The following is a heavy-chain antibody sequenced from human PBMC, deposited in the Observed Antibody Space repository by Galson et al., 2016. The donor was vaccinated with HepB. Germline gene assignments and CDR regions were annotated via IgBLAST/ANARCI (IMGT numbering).Heavy chain of an antibody. CDR1: GFSLSNPKMG. CDR3: ARSNVRSPSRGWNDLLFFDF. Sequence: PALVKPTQTLTLTCTVSGFSLSNPKMGVSWIRQPPGKALEWLAHIFSNDEKSYSTSLKSRLTISKDTSKSQVVLTMTNMDPVDTATYYCARSNVRSPSRGWNDLLFFDFWGQGTLVTVSS. V-gene: IGHV2-26*01. J-gene: IGHJ4*02. CDR2: IFSNDEK. D-gene: IGHD1-1*01.